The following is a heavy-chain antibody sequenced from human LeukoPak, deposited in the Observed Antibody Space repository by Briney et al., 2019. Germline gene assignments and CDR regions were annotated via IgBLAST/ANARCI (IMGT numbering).Heavy chain of an antibody. CDR1: GFTFSDYY. V-gene: IGHV3-11*01. CDR2: ISSSGSTT. Sequence: NTGGSLRLSCAASGFTFSDYYMTWIRQAPGKGLEWISYISSSGSTTYYADSVKGRFTISRDNAENSLYLQMNSLRAEDTAVYYCARSRSTSSGLNYWGQGTLVTVSS. CDR3: ARSRSTSSGLNY. D-gene: IGHD6-6*01. J-gene: IGHJ4*02.